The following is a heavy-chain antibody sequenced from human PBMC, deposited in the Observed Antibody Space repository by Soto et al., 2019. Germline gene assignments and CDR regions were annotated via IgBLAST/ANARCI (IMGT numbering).Heavy chain of an antibody. CDR1: GFTFTSSA. CDR2: IVVGSGNT. J-gene: IGHJ6*02. V-gene: IGHV1-58*01. CDR3: AATGYCSSTSCYGMDV. D-gene: IGHD2-2*01. Sequence: SVKVSCKASGFTFTSSAVQWVRQARGQRLEWIGWIVVGSGNTNYAQKFQERVTITRDMSTSTAYMELSSLRSEDTAVYYCAATGYCSSTSCYGMDVWGQGTTVTVSS.